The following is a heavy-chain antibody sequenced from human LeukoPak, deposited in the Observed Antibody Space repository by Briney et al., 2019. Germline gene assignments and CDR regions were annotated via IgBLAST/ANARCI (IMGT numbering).Heavy chain of an antibody. V-gene: IGHV4-39*01. Sequence: SETLSLTCSVSGGSISSSSDNWGWIRQPPGKGLEWIGSIYYTGITYYNPSLMSRVSMSVDTSKNQFSLRLSSVTAADTAMYYCARQGRATVVMYMDDWGKGTAVTVSS. CDR1: GGSISSSSDN. J-gene: IGHJ6*03. CDR3: ARQGRATVVMYMDD. CDR2: IYYTGIT. D-gene: IGHD4-23*01.